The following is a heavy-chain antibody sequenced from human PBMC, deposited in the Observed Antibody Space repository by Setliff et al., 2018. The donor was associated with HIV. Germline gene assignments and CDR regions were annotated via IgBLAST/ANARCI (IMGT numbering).Heavy chain of an antibody. Sequence: GGSLRLSCAASGFIFSTFAMYWVRQAPGKGLEWVAVISYDGSKKYYADSVKGRFTISRDNSKDTLDLQMNSLRPKDTAVYFCARDKFGSGSSPRVLQHWGQGTLVTVSS. CDR3: ARDKFGSGSSPRVLQH. D-gene: IGHD3-10*01. CDR1: GFIFSTFA. CDR2: ISYDGSKK. J-gene: IGHJ1*01. V-gene: IGHV3-30-3*01.